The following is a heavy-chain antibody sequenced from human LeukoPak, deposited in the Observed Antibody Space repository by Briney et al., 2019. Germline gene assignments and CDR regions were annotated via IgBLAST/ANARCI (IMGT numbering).Heavy chain of an antibody. CDR1: GFTFSIYG. CDR2: ASDDGSSK. V-gene: IGHV3-30*18. J-gene: IGHJ3*02. D-gene: IGHD4-17*01. CDR3: AKDPNGDYIGAFDI. Sequence: PGGSLRLSCAASGFTFSIYGMHWVRQAPGKGLEWVAVASDDGSSKYYADSVKGRFTIFRDNSKNTLYLQMNSLRAEDTAVYYCAKDPNGDYIGAFDIWGQGTMATVSS.